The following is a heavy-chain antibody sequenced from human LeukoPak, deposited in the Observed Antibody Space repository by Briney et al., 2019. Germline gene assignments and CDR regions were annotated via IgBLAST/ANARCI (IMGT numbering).Heavy chain of an antibody. Sequence: GGSLRLSCAASGFTFSSYAMHWVRQAPGKGLEWAAVISYDGSNKYYADSVKGRFTISRDNSKNTLYLQMNSLRAEDTAVYYCAREGSYGPKDYWGQGTLVTVSS. D-gene: IGHD4-17*01. CDR1: GFTFSSYA. J-gene: IGHJ4*02. CDR3: AREGSYGPKDY. CDR2: ISYDGSNK. V-gene: IGHV3-30-3*01.